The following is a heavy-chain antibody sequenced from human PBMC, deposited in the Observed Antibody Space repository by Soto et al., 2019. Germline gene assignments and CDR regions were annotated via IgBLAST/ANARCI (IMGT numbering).Heavy chain of an antibody. J-gene: IGHJ6*02. CDR1: GYAFSNNF. CDR3: ARALMNGYFYGMDI. CDR2: INPTTGLT. D-gene: IGHD2-8*01. V-gene: IGHV1-46*01. Sequence: GASVKVSCKASGYAFSNNFMHWVRQAPAQGLEWMGVINPTTGLTSNAQKFQGRITMTSDTSSSTAYMELSSLRSEDTAVYYCARALMNGYFYGMDIWGQGTTVTVSS.